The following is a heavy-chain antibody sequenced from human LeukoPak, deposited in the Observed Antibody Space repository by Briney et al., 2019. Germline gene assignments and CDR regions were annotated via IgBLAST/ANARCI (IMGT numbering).Heavy chain of an antibody. CDR2: ITVSGGDK. D-gene: IGHD3-16*01. V-gene: IGHV3-23*01. CDR3: AKGSRDSRPYYFDF. J-gene: IGHJ4*02. CDR1: GFTFNSYV. Sequence: GGSLRLSCVGSGFTFNSYVMSWVRQAPGKVLEWVSAITVSGGDKYYADSVKGRFTISRDNSKNTLYLQMNSLRAEDTAVYYCAKGSRDSRPYYFDFWGQGTLVTVSS.